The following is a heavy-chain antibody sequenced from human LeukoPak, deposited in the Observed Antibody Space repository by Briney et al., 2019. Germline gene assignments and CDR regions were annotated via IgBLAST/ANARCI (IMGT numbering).Heavy chain of an antibody. J-gene: IGHJ4*02. D-gene: IGHD5-24*01. CDR1: GGFISSGSYY. Sequence: SQTLSLTCTVSGGFISSGSYYWSWIRQPAGKGLEWIERFYISGSTNYNPSLKSRVTISVDTSKNQFSLKLSSVTAADTAVYYCARGRDGYNLLNRGGYYYFDYWGQGTLVTVSS. CDR3: ARGRDGYNLLNRGGYYYFDY. V-gene: IGHV4-61*02. CDR2: FYISGST.